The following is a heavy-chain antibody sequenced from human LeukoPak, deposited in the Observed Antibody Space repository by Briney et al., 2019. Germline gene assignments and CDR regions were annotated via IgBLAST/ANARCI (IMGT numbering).Heavy chain of an antibody. CDR3: AREILAPGKTHDY. CDR1: GLTFSNYW. CDR2: INDDGSAT. V-gene: IGHV3-74*01. J-gene: IGHJ4*02. Sequence: GGSLRLSCAASGLTFSNYWMHWVRQVPGKGLVWVSRINDDGSATFYADSVKGRFTISRDNAKNTLFLQMNSLSAEDTALYYCAREILAPGKTHDYWGQGTLVTVSS.